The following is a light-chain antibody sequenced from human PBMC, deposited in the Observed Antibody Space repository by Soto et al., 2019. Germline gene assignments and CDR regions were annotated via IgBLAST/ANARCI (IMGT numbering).Light chain of an antibody. Sequence: QSALTQPASVSGSPGQSITISCTGTSSDVGGYNYVSWYQQHPGKAPKLMIYDVSNRPSGVSNRFSGSRSGNTASLTISGLQAEDEADYYCSSYTSTYNYVFGTGTQLTVL. CDR1: SSDVGGYNY. CDR3: SSYTSTYNYV. J-gene: IGLJ1*01. V-gene: IGLV2-14*01. CDR2: DVS.